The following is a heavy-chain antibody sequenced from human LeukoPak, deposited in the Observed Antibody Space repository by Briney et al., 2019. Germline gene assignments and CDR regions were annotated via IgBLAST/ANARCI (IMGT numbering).Heavy chain of an antibody. V-gene: IGHV3-23*01. J-gene: IGHJ5*02. Sequence: GGSLRLSCAASGFTFSSYAMSWVRQAPGKGLEWVSAISGSGGSTYYADSVKGRFTISRDNSKNTLYLQMNSLRAEDTAVYYCAKSLSEGYDFWSGYSRNWFDPWGQGTLVTVSS. D-gene: IGHD3-3*01. CDR3: AKSLSEGYDFWSGYSRNWFDP. CDR1: GFTFSSYA. CDR2: ISGSGGST.